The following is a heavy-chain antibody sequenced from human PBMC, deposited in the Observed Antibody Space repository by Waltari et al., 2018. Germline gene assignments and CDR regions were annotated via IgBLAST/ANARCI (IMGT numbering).Heavy chain of an antibody. Sequence: EVQLVGSGGGLVKPGGSLRRCCAASGFTFSVDTMEWVRQAPGKGLVWVSSISSGSSYIFYADSVKGRFTISRDNAKNSLYLQMNSLRVEDTAVYYCAREWGVMVGTAGYYFDYWGQGSLVTVSS. CDR3: AREWGVMVGTAGYYFDY. D-gene: IGHD3-9*01. V-gene: IGHV3-21*01. CDR1: GFTFSVDT. J-gene: IGHJ4*02. CDR2: ISSGSSYI.